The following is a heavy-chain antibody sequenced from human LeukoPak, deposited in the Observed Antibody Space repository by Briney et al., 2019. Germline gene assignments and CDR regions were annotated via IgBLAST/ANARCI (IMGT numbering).Heavy chain of an antibody. CDR2: ISYSVTT. CDR1: GGSVSSSSHY. J-gene: IGHJ5*02. Sequence: SETLSLTCTVSGGSVSSSSHYWAWVRQPPGKGLEWIGSISYSVTTNYNPSLKSRVTISVDTPKNQFSLKLTSVTAADTAVYYCARHSICFDPWGQGTLVTVSS. V-gene: IGHV4-39*01. CDR3: ARHSICFDP.